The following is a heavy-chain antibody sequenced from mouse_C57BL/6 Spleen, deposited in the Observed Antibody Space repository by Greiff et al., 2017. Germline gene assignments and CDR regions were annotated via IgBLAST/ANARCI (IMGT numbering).Heavy chain of an antibody. CDR1: GFSLTSYG. J-gene: IGHJ4*01. CDR2: IWSGGST. D-gene: IGHD4-1*01. CDR3: AKGGTGTGAMDY. Sequence: VKLMESGPGLVQPSQSLSITCTVSGFSLTSYGVHWVRQPPGKGLEWLGVIWSGGSTDYNAAFISRLSISKDNSKSQVFFKMNSLQADDTAIYYCAKGGTGTGAMDYWGQGTSVTVSS. V-gene: IGHV2-4*01.